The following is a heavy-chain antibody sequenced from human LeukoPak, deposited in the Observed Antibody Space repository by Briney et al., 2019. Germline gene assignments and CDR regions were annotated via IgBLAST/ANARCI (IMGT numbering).Heavy chain of an antibody. CDR1: GYSFSSYW. J-gene: IGHJ6*02. D-gene: IGHD6-19*01. CDR3: ARRGAVAGYHYYGMDV. Sequence: GESLKISCKGSGYSFSSYWISWVRQMPGEGLEWMGTIHPRDSYTNYSPSFQGHVTISTDRSISTAYLQWSSLKASDTAMYYCARRGAVAGYHYYGMDVWGQGTTVTVSS. CDR2: IHPRDSYT. V-gene: IGHV5-10-1*01.